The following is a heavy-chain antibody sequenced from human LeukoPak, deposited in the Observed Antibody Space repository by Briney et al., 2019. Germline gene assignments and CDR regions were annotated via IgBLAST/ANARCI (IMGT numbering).Heavy chain of an antibody. J-gene: IGHJ4*02. V-gene: IGHV4-39*01. CDR1: GGSISSSSYY. Sequence: SETLSLTCTVSGGSISSSSYYWGWIRQPPGKGLEWIGSTYYSGSTYYNPSLKSRVTISVDTSKNQFSLKLSSVTAADTAVYYCAILTYYDFWSGQVYYFDYWGQGTLETVSS. CDR2: TYYSGST. CDR3: AILTYYDFWSGQVYYFDY. D-gene: IGHD3-3*01.